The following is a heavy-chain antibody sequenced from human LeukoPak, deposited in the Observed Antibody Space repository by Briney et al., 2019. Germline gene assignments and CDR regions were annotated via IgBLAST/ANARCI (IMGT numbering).Heavy chain of an antibody. CDR2: IKQDGIEI. CDR3: ARVGEFLRSPYYYMDV. V-gene: IGHV3-7*01. D-gene: IGHD3-3*01. CDR1: GGSISSSSYY. J-gene: IGHJ6*03. Sequence: ETLSLTCTVSGGSISSSSYYWGWIRQTPGKGLEWVANIKQDGIEIYYVDSVKGRFTISRDNAKNSLYMQMNSLRAEDTAVYYCARVGEFLRSPYYYMDVWGTGTTVTVSS.